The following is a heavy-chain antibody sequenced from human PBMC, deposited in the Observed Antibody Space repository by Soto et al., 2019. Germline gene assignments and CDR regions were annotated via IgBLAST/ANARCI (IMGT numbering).Heavy chain of an antibody. D-gene: IGHD5-12*01. CDR1: GGSISSYY. V-gene: IGHV4-4*07. CDR2: IYTSGST. Sequence: TSETLSLTCTVSGGSISSYYWSWIRQPAGKGLEWIGRIYTSGSTNYNPSLKSRVTMSVDTSKNQFSLKLSSVTAADTAVYYCAREPRSGYSIGYFDYWGQGTLVTVSS. J-gene: IGHJ4*02. CDR3: AREPRSGYSIGYFDY.